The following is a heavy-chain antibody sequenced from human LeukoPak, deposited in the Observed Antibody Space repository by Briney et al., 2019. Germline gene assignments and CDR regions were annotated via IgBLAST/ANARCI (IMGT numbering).Heavy chain of an antibody. V-gene: IGHV1-69*05. J-gene: IGHJ4*02. CDR1: GGTFSSYA. CDR3: EVMVRGVKTSDY. CDR2: IIPIFSTA. D-gene: IGHD3-10*01. Sequence: ASVKVSCKASGGTFSSYAISWVRQAPGQGLEWMGRIIPIFSTANYAQKFQGRVTITTDESTSTAYMELSSLRSEDTAVYYCEVMVRGVKTSDYWGQGTLVTVSS.